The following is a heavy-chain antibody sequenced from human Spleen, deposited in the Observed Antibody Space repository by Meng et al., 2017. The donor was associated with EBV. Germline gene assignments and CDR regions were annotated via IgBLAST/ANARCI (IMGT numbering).Heavy chain of an antibody. CDR2: IYYSWTT. CDR3: VRDRNGDFFYSFHY. V-gene: IGHV4-39*07. Sequence: SGDSCSRCTYYWVWVGRTPGKGVEWVGLIYYSWTTSSNPSLTRRVIILVDTSKNHFYLSLCSVNAANTAMYYCVRDRNGDFFYSFHYWGQGTLVTVS. J-gene: IGHJ4*02. D-gene: IGHD2/OR15-2a*01. CDR1: GDSCSRCTYY.